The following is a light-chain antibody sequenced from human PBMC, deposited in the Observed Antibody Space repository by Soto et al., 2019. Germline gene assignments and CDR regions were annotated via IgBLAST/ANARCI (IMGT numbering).Light chain of an antibody. CDR2: GAS. Sequence: VIWMTQSPSLLSASAGDRVSISCRVSQGISSYVAWYQQKPGKAPELLIYGASTLQTGVPSRFSGSGSGTDFTLTISSLQSEDFATYYCQQYYSFPLTFGGGTKVEIK. CDR3: QQYYSFPLT. V-gene: IGKV1D-8*01. CDR1: QGISSY. J-gene: IGKJ4*01.